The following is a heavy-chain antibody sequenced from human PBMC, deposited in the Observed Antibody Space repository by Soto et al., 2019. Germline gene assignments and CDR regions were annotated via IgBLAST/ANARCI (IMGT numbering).Heavy chain of an antibody. CDR3: ARAVYATPFDY. CDR2: IKQDGNEK. Sequence: EVQLVESGGGLVQPGGSLRLSCAASGFTFTNYWLSWVRQAPGKGLEWVANIKQDGNEKYYVDSVTGRFTISRDNAKNSLYLQMNSLRAENTAVYYCARAVYATPFDYWGRGTLVTVSS. J-gene: IGHJ4*02. CDR1: GFTFTNYW. D-gene: IGHD2-8*01. V-gene: IGHV3-7*01.